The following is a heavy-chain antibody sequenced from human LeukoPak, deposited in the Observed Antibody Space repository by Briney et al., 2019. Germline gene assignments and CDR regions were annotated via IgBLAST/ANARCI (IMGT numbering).Heavy chain of an antibody. CDR1: GYTFTGYY. CDR2: INPNSGGT. V-gene: IGHV1-2*02. J-gene: IGHJ6*02. Sequence: ASVKVSCKASGYTFTGYYMHWVRQAPGQGLEWMGWINPNSGGTNYAQKFQGRVTMTRDTSISTAYMELSRLRSDDTAVYYCAREGIAAAGNCYYYGMDVWGQGTTVTVSS. D-gene: IGHD6-13*01. CDR3: AREGIAAAGNCYYYGMDV.